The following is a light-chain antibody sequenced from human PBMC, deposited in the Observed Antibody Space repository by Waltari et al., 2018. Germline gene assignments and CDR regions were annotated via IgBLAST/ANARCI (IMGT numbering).Light chain of an antibody. CDR3: QQYNAWPLT. J-gene: IGKJ4*01. Sequence: EIVMTLSPATLSVCPRDSATLSCRASQNIYFNLAWYQQRPGQAPRVLVYGASTRDTGIPARFSGSGSGTEFTLTISNLQSEDFAFYFCQQYNAWPLTFGGGTKVEVK. V-gene: IGKV3D-15*01. CDR1: QNIYFN. CDR2: GAS.